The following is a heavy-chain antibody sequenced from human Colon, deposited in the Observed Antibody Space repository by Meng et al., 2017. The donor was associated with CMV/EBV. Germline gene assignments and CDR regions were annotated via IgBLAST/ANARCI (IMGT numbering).Heavy chain of an antibody. CDR2: INGGGNT. CDR3: ARVPVATYGFDY. D-gene: IGHD2-2*01. J-gene: IGHJ4*02. CDR1: EFSVSSND. V-gene: IGHV3-53*03. Sequence: GESLKISCAVSEFSVSSNDMSWVRQAPGKGLEWVSFINGGGNTYYADSVKGRFTISRDNAKNSLYLQMNSLRAEDTALFYCARVPVATYGFDYWGQGTLVTVSS.